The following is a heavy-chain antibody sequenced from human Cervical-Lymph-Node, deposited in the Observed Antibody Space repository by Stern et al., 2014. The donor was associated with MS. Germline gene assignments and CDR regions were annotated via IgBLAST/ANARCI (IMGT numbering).Heavy chain of an antibody. CDR2: INAGNGNT. CDR1: GHTFTNYA. Sequence: VQLVESGAEVKKPGASVKVSCKASGHTFTNYAIHWVRQAPGQRLEWMGWINAGNGNTKYSQNFQGRFTVTRDTSASTAYMELSSLRSEDTAVYYCARASLLDNFWSGYYPDGMDVWGPGTSVTVSS. CDR3: ARASLLDNFWSGYYPDGMDV. V-gene: IGHV1-3*01. D-gene: IGHD3-3*01. J-gene: IGHJ6*02.